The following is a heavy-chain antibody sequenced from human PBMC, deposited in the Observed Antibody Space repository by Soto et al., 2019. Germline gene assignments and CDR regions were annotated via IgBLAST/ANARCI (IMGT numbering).Heavy chain of an antibody. J-gene: IGHJ4*02. CDR1: GGSISSNSAA. CDR2: TYYRSKWYN. V-gene: IGHV6-1*01. Sequence: SQTLSLTCAISGGSISSNSAAWNWIRQSPSRGLEWLGRTYYRSKWYNDFAPSVKSRIAINPDTSKNQFSLQLNSVTPEDTAVYYCARNPFRLENGYKSQYYFDYWGLGSLVTVSS. D-gene: IGHD6-25*01. CDR3: ARNPFRLENGYKSQYYFDY.